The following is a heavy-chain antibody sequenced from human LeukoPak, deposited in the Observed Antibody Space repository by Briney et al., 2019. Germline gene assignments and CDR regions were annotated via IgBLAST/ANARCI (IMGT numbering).Heavy chain of an antibody. V-gene: IGHV3-7*05. CDR3: TGGAGWLTDY. J-gene: IGHJ4*02. CDR2: IKKDGSET. D-gene: IGHD6-19*01. CDR1: EFSISSYW. Sequence: GGSLRLSCTASEFSISSYWMNWVRQAPGKGLEWVANIKKDGSETKYVDSLRGRFTISRDNAKNSVYLQMNSLRAEDTAVYYCTGGAGWLTDYWGQGTLVTVSS.